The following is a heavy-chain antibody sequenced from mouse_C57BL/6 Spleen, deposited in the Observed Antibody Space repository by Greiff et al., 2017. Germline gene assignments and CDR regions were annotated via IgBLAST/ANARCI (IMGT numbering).Heavy chain of an antibody. CDR1: GYTFTRYG. J-gene: IGHJ4*01. V-gene: IGHV1-81*01. CDR3: ARIYYGNYSAMGY. Sequence: QVHVKQSGAELARPGASVKLSCKASGYTFTRYGISWVKQRTGQGLEWIGEIYPRSGNTYYNEKFKGKATLTADKSSSTAYMELRSLTSEDSAVYFCARIYYGNYSAMGYWGQGTSVTVSS. D-gene: IGHD2-1*01. CDR2: IYPRSGNT.